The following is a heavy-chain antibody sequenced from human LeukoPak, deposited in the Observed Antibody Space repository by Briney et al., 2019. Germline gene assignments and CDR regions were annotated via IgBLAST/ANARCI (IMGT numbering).Heavy chain of an antibody. V-gene: IGHV1-69*01. CDR3: ARDSYSIKTTRPYYFDY. Sequence: GSSVKVSCKASGGTFSSYAISWVRQAPGQGLEWMGGVTPVFGTGNYAQKFQGRVTISADESTSTAYMELSSLRSEDTAVYYCARDSYSIKTTRPYYFDYWGQGTLVTVSS. CDR2: VTPVFGTG. J-gene: IGHJ4*02. CDR1: GGTFSSYA. D-gene: IGHD1-26*01.